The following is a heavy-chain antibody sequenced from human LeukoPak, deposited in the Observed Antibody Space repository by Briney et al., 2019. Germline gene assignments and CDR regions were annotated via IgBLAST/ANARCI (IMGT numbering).Heavy chain of an antibody. Sequence: SETLSLTCTVSGGSISNYYWSWIRQPPRKGLEWIGYIYYSGSTNYNPSLKSRVTISVDPSMHQFSLKLSSVTAADTAVYYCASNYYGSGSLDYWGQGTLVTVSS. D-gene: IGHD3-10*01. V-gene: IGHV4-59*08. CDR1: GGSISNYY. CDR3: ASNYYGSGSLDY. CDR2: IYYSGST. J-gene: IGHJ4*02.